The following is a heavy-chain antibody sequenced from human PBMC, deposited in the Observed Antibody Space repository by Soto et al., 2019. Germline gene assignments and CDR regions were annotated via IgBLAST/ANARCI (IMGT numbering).Heavy chain of an antibody. CDR2: IYYTGTT. V-gene: IGHV4-30-4*01. D-gene: IGHD6-13*01. J-gene: IGHJ5*02. Sequence: SETLSLTCTVSGGSLSSGDLYWSWIRQPPGKGLEWIGYIYYTGTTQYNPSLRSRVAMSLDTSKNQFSLKLSSVTAADTAVYYCARDIAAALGAWFDPWGQGTLVTVSS. CDR3: ARDIAAALGAWFDP. CDR1: GGSLSSGDLY.